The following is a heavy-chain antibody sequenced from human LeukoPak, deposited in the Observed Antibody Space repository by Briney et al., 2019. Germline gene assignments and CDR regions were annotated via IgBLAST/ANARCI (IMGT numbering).Heavy chain of an antibody. D-gene: IGHD3-3*01. CDR3: AKDPYDFWSGYYLNWFDP. V-gene: IGHV3-23*01. CDR1: GFTFRSHD. CDR2: ISGSGGST. J-gene: IGHJ5*02. Sequence: GGSLRLSCAASGFTFRSHDMSWVRQAPGKGLEWVSAISGSGGSTYYADSVKGRFTISRDNSKNTLYLQMNSLRAEDTAVYYCAKDPYDFWSGYYLNWFDPWGQGTLVTVSS.